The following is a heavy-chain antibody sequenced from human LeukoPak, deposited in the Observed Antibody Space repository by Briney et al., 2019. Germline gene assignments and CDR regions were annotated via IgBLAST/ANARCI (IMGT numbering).Heavy chain of an antibody. CDR3: ANLWEMGY. CDR1: GFTFSDYW. Sequence: GGSLRLSCAASGFTFSDYWMAWVRQAPGKGLEWVANIKQDGSRSYYVDSVRGRFTISRDNAKSSLFLQMNSLRVEDTAVYYCANLWEMGYWGQGTLVTVSS. CDR2: IKQDGSRS. D-gene: IGHD5-24*01. J-gene: IGHJ4*02. V-gene: IGHV3-7*01.